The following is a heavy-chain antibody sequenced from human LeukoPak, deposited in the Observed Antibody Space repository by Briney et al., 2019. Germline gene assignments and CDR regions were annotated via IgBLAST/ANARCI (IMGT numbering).Heavy chain of an antibody. Sequence: GGSLRLSCAASGFTFSNYWVHWVRQAPGKGLVWVSRINRDGSTTKYADSVKGRFSVSRDNAKNTLNLQMNSLRAEDTAVYYCARDKKSGESSEIDYWGQGTLVTVSS. CDR2: INRDGSTT. V-gene: IGHV3-74*03. D-gene: IGHD3-10*01. CDR3: ARDKKSGESSEIDY. J-gene: IGHJ4*02. CDR1: GFTFSNYW.